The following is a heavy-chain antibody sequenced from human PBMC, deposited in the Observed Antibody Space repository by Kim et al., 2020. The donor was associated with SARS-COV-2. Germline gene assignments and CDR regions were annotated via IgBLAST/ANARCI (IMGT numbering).Heavy chain of an antibody. V-gene: IGHV3-23*01. J-gene: IGHJ4*02. CDR1: GFTFSSYA. CDR3: AKDRDCSGGSCYSDGFDY. CDR2: ISGSGGST. Sequence: GGSLRLSCAASGFTFSSYAMSWVRQAPGKGLEWVSAISGSGGSTYYADSVKGRFTISRDNSKNTLYLQMNSLRAEDTAVYYCAKDRDCSGGSCYSDGFDYWGQGTLVTVSS. D-gene: IGHD2-15*01.